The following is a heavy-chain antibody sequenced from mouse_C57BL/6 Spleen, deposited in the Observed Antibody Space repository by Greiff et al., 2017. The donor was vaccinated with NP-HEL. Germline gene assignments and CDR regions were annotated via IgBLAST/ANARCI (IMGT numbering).Heavy chain of an antibody. D-gene: IGHD3-2*02. CDR2: ISDGGSYT. Sequence: EVQLVESGGGLVKPGGSLKLSCAASGFTFSSYAMSWVRQTPEKRLEWVATISDGGSYTYYPDNVKGRFTISRDNAKNNLYLQMSHLKSEDTAMYYCARDRGQLRLDYWGQGTTLTVSS. J-gene: IGHJ2*01. V-gene: IGHV5-4*01. CDR3: ARDRGQLRLDY. CDR1: GFTFSSYA.